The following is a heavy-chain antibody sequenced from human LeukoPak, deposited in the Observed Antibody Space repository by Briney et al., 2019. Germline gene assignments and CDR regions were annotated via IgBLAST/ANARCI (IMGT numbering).Heavy chain of an antibody. J-gene: IGHJ4*02. CDR1: GFTFSSHS. Sequence: QPGGSLRLSCAVSGFTFSSHSMNWVRQAPGKGLDWVSHISSSSSTIYYADSVKGRFTISRDNAKNSLYLQMSSLRAEDTAVYYCARVVLSMAYFDSWGQGTLVTVSS. CDR3: ARVVLSMAYFDS. D-gene: IGHD2/OR15-2a*01. V-gene: IGHV3-48*01. CDR2: ISSSSSTI.